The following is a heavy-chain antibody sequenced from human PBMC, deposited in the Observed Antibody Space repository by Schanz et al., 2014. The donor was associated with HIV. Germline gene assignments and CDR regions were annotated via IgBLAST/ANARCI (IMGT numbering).Heavy chain of an antibody. J-gene: IGHJ6*02. CDR1: GGSISSYY. V-gene: IGHV4-59*01. CDR3: ARVPPPSYGLDV. CDR2: IYYSDNT. Sequence: QVQLQESGPGLVKPSETLSLTCTVSGGSISSYYWSWIRQPPGKGLEWIGNIYYSDNTNYNPSLKEPSLHISSPSQKQFSPRLASGDRWGPGRLFWARVPPPSYGLDVWGQGTSVTVSS.